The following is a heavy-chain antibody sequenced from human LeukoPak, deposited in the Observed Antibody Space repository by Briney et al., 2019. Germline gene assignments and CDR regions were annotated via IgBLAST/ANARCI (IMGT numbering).Heavy chain of an antibody. V-gene: IGHV1-2*02. CDR1: GYTFTGYY. D-gene: IGHD3-22*01. CDR3: ARDDYDSSGYYRAQSYYHYMDV. Sequence: ASVKVSCKASGYTFTGYYMHWVRQAPGQGLEWMGWINPNSGGTNYAQKFQGRVTMTRDTSISTAYMELSRLRSDDTAVYYCARDDYDSSGYYRAQSYYHYMDVWGKGTTVTVSS. CDR2: INPNSGGT. J-gene: IGHJ6*03.